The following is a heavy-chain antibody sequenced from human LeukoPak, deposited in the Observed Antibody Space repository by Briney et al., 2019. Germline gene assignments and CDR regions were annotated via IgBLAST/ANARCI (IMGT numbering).Heavy chain of an antibody. J-gene: IGHJ6*02. CDR2: IYYSGST. CDR1: GGSISSGGYY. V-gene: IGHV4-31*03. CDR3: ARVAARYVGMDV. Sequence: SETLSLTCTVSGGSISSGGYYWSWIRQHPGTGLEWIGYIYYSGSTYYNPSLKSRVTISVDTSKNQFSLKLSSVTAADTAVYYCARVAARYVGMDVWGQGTTVTVSS. D-gene: IGHD6-6*01.